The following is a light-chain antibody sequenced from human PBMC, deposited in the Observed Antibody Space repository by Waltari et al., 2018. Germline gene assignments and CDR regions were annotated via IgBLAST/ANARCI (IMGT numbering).Light chain of an antibody. CDR3: SSYTSSRTLI. J-gene: IGLJ2*01. CDR2: DVS. V-gene: IGLV2-14*01. CDR1: SSDVGGHNS. Sequence: QSALTQPASVSGSPGQSITISCTGTSSDVGGHNSVSWYQQHPGKAPKLMIYDVSNRPSGVSNRFSGSKSGNTASLTISGLQAEDEADYYCSSYTSSRTLIFGGGTKLTVL.